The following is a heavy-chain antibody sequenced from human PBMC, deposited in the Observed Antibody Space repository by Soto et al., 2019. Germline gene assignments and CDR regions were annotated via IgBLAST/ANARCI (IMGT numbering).Heavy chain of an antibody. CDR2: LSGSGGST. J-gene: IGHJ4*02. V-gene: IGHV3-23*01. CDR3: ARTASLWDY. D-gene: IGHD1-1*01. CDR1: GFTFDNHA. Sequence: GGSLRLSCAASGFTFDNHAMSWVRQAPGKGLEWVSTLSGSGGSTYYADSVEGRFTISRDNSKNTLYLQMNSLRVDDTAVYYCARTASLWDYWGQGTLVTVSS.